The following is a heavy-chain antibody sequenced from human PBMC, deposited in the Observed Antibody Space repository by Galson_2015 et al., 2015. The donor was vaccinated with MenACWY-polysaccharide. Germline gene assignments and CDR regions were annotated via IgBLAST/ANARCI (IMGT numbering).Heavy chain of an antibody. CDR3: ARARGFDY. J-gene: IGHJ4*02. D-gene: IGHD5-12*01. CDR1: GFTFSIYW. Sequence: SLRLSCAASGFTFSIYWTSWVRQAPGKGLEWVANIKQDGGERSYVDSVKGRFTISRDNAKNSLYLQMNNLRAEDTAVYYCARARGFDYWGQGTLVTVSS. V-gene: IGHV3-7*03. CDR2: IKQDGGER.